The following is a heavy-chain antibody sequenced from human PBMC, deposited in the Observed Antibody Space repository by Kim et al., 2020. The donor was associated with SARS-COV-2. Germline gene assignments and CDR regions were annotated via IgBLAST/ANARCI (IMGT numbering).Heavy chain of an antibody. J-gene: IGHJ4*02. CDR2: ISGSGGMT. Sequence: GGSLRLSCAASGFTFSSYAMSWVRQAPGKGLEWVSAISGSGGMTYYADSVKGRFTFSRDNSKNTLYLQMNSLSAEDTAVYYCVKGPSARVIVGADSWGQGTLVTVSS. V-gene: IGHV3-23*01. D-gene: IGHD1-26*01. CDR1: GFTFSSYA. CDR3: VKGPSARVIVGADS.